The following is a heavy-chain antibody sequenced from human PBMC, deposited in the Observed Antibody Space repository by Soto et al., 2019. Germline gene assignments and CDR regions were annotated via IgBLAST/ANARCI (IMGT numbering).Heavy chain of an antibody. CDR2: IIPIFGTA. V-gene: IGHV1-69*13. Sequence: SVKVSCKASGGTFSSYAISWVRQAPGQGLEWMGGIIPIFGTANYAQKFQGRVTITADESTSTAYMELSSLRSEDTAVYYCARGTDTAMATLNYYYYGMDVWGQGTTVTVSS. CDR1: GGTFSSYA. D-gene: IGHD5-18*01. CDR3: ARGTDTAMATLNYYYYGMDV. J-gene: IGHJ6*02.